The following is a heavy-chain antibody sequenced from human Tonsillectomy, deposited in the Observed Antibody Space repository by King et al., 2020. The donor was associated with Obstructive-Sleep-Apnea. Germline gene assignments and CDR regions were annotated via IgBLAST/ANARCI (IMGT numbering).Heavy chain of an antibody. J-gene: IGHJ4*02. CDR3: ARDSRYDY. CDR1: GFTFRSYA. Sequence: VQLVESGGGLVQPGGSLRLSCAAPGFTFRSYAMHWVRQAPGKGLEYVSAIITNGNNTYYANSVRGRFTISRDNSKNTLYLQMGSLRAEDMAVYYCARDSRYDYWGQGTLVTVSS. CDR2: IITNGNNT. V-gene: IGHV3-64*01.